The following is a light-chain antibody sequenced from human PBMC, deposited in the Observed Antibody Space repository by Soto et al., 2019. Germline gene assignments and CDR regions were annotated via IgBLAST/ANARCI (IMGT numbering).Light chain of an antibody. CDR1: QSVSSGY. Sequence: EIALTQSPGTLSLSPGERATLSWRASQSVSSGYLAWYQQKPGQAPRLVIYDASNRATGIPARFSGSGSGTDFTLTISSLEPEDFAVYYCQQRSNWPPLTFGGGTKVDIK. V-gene: IGKV3-11*01. J-gene: IGKJ4*01. CDR3: QQRSNWPPLT. CDR2: DAS.